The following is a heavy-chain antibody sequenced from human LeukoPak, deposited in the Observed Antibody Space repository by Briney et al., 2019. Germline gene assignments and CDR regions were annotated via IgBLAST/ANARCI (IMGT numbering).Heavy chain of an antibody. V-gene: IGHV4-59*08. D-gene: IGHD2-8*01. Sequence: PSETLSLTCTVSGGSISGYYWSWIRQPPGKGLEWIGYIFHTGSANYNPSLKSRVTMSVDTSKNQFSLRLSSVTAADTAVYYCVRQPYTSGAYYFDYWGQGTLVTVSS. CDR1: GGSISGYY. J-gene: IGHJ4*02. CDR2: IFHTGSA. CDR3: VRQPYTSGAYYFDY.